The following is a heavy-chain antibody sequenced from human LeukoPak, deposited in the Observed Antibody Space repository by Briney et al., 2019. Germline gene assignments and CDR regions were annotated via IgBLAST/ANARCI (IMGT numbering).Heavy chain of an antibody. D-gene: IGHD3-22*01. CDR1: GFPFAPFL. J-gene: IGHJ4*02. CDR3: ARGMDEWLYLYY. V-gene: IGHV3-7*04. CDR2: MNRDGSEV. Sequence: PGGSLRLSCAASGFPFAPFLMTWVRQAPGKGPEFVATMNRDGSEVAYGDSVRDRFTISRDNAKNSLYLQMYSLRAEDTAVYYCARGMDEWLYLYYWGQGALVTVSS.